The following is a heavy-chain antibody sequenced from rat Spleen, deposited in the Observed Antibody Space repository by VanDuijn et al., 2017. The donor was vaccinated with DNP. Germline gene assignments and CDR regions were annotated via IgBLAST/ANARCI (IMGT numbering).Heavy chain of an antibody. CDR2: INYDGGST. V-gene: IGHV5-22*01. CDR1: GFTLSDYY. D-gene: IGHD1-4*01. J-gene: IGHJ2*01. CDR3: ARHVLPLRVWDY. Sequence: EVQLVKSGGGLVQPGGSLKLSCAASGFTLSDYYMAWVRQGPTKGLEWVAYINYDGGSTYSGDSVKGRFTISRDDAKNTLYLQMSSLRSEDMATYYCARHVLPLRVWDYWGQGVMVTVSS.